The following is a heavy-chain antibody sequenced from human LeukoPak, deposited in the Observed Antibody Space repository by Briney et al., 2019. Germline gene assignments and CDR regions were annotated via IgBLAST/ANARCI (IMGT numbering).Heavy chain of an antibody. CDR3: ASGDFWSGYSYDY. D-gene: IGHD3-3*01. V-gene: IGHV4-61*08. CDR2: IYYSGST. CDR1: GGSISSGGYS. Sequence: PSQTLSLTCAVSGGSISSGGYSWSWIRQPPGKGLEWIGYIYYSGSTNYNPSLKSRVTISVDTSKNQFSLKLSSVTAADTAVYYCASGDFWSGYSYDYWGQGTLVTVSS. J-gene: IGHJ4*02.